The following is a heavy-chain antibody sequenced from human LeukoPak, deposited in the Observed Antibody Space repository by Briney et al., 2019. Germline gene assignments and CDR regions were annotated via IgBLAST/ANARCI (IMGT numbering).Heavy chain of an antibody. V-gene: IGHV3-21*06. CDR3: ARDLSEPHWYRSGWCLDV. J-gene: IGHJ6*02. CDR1: GFTFSSYS. D-gene: IGHD6-19*01. Sequence: GGSLRLSCAASGFTFSSYSMNWVRQAPGKGLEWVSSISNDGKYIYYADSVKGRFTISRDNAKNSLYLQMKSLRAEDTAVYYCARDLSEPHWYRSGWCLDVWGQGTTVTVSS. CDR2: ISNDGKYI.